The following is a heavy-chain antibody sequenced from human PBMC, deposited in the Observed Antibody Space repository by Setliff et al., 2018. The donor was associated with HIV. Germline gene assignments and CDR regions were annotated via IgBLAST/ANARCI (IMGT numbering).Heavy chain of an antibody. CDR2: IYYSGST. CDR3: ARIVRWELVATSTFFYYYMDV. D-gene: IGHD1-26*01. J-gene: IGHJ6*03. Sequence: PSETLSLTCTVSAGSIRSSTYYWAWIRQPPGKGLEWIGTIYYSGSTYYNPSLKSRATISVDTSKNQFSLTLRSVTAADTAVYYCARIVRWELVATSTFFYYYMDVWGKGTTVTVSS. CDR1: AGSIRSSTYY. V-gene: IGHV4-39*01.